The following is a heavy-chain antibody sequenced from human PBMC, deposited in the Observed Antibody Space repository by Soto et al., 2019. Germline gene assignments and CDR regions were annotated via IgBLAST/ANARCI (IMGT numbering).Heavy chain of an antibody. CDR2: INHSGST. Sequence: QVQLQQWGAGLLKPSETLSLTCAVYGGSFSGYYWSWIRQPPGKGLEWIGEINHSGSTNYHPSLKSRVTISVDTSKNQFSLKLSSVTAADTAVYDCARVVYYYGSGSYDDYWGQGTLVTVSS. V-gene: IGHV4-34*01. CDR1: GGSFSGYY. CDR3: ARVVYYYGSGSYDDY. J-gene: IGHJ4*02. D-gene: IGHD3-10*01.